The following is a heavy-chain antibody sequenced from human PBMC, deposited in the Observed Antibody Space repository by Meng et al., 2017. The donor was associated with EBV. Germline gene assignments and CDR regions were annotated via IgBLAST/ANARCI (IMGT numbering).Heavy chain of an antibody. CDR2: INTYSGKA. Sequence: VRLVQSGSECKRPGASVKVSCKASGYTFRNYAINWMRQVPGQGLEWMGWINTYSGKATFAQGFTGRFVFSLDTPVTTAHLQISGLKTEDSAVYYCARGVEENGSHYPFDSWGQGTLVTVSS. V-gene: IGHV7-4-1*02. CDR1: GYTFRNYA. J-gene: IGHJ4*02. D-gene: IGHD1-1*01. CDR3: ARGVEENGSHYPFDS.